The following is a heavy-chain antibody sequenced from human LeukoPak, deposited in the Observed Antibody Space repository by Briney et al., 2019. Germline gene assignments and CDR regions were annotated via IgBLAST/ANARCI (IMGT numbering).Heavy chain of an antibody. D-gene: IGHD3-16*02. CDR1: GGSIGTYI. CDR3: ARHIGGGIEDMDV. CDR2: IYVTGN. Sequence: SETLSLTCTVSGGSIGTYIWSWVRQSPGKGLEWIGYIYVTGNRYNPYLQSRVTISVDTSRNQFFLKMSSVTAADTAVYYCARHIGGGIEDMDVWGKGTKVTVSS. V-gene: IGHV4-59*08. J-gene: IGHJ6*03.